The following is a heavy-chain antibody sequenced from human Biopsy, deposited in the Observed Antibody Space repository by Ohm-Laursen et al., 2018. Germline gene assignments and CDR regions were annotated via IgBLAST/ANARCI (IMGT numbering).Heavy chain of an antibody. V-gene: IGHV4-61*01. CDR2: ISYSGST. D-gene: IGHD3-16*01. CDR1: GGSVDSDSSY. CDR3: ASYSHHYYDFDY. Sequence: GTLSLTCAVSGGSVDSDSSYWSWIRQPPGKGLEWIGYISYSGSTKYNPSLKSPVTISVDTSKNQFSLKLSSVTAADTAVYYCASYSHHYYDFDYWGQGTLVTVSS. J-gene: IGHJ4*02.